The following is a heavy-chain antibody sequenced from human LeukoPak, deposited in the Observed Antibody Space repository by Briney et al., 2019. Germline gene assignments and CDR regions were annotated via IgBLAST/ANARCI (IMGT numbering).Heavy chain of an antibody. D-gene: IGHD6-6*01. CDR1: GGSISSGGYY. CDR3: ARVSSSSRKIDY. J-gene: IGHJ4*02. V-gene: IGHV4-31*03. Sequence: PSETLSLTCTVSGGSISSGGYYWSWIRQHPGKGLEWIGYIYYSGSTNYNPSLKSRVTISVDTSKNQFSLKLSSVTAADTAVYYCARVSSSSRKIDYWGQGTLVTVSS. CDR2: IYYSGST.